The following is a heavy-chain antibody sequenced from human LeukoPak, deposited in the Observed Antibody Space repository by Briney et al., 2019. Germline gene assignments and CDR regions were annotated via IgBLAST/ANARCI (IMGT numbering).Heavy chain of an antibody. CDR3: TTFLSGSYSY. CDR1: GLIFKDYW. D-gene: IGHD1-26*01. Sequence: PGGSLRLSCAVSGLIFKDYWMTWVRQAPGKGLEWVGRIKSKTDGGTTDFAAPVKGRFTISKLDSKNTVYLQMNSLKTEDTAVYYCTTFLSGSYSYWGQGTLVTVSS. CDR2: IKSKTDGGTT. J-gene: IGHJ4*02. V-gene: IGHV3-15*01.